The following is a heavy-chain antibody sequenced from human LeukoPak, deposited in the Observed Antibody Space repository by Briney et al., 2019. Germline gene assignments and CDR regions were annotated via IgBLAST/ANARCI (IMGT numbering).Heavy chain of an antibody. Sequence: GGSLRLSCAASGFKFGITAMSWVRQAPGKGLEWVAVIWYDGSQRHYMDSVKGRFAISRENSMNTLSLEMNGLRVEDTAVYYCVRGADMNYNFENSFYFDSWGQGALVIVSS. CDR2: IWYDGSQR. CDR3: VRGADMNYNFENSFYFDS. V-gene: IGHV3-33*08. D-gene: IGHD3-3*01. J-gene: IGHJ4*02. CDR1: GFKFGITA.